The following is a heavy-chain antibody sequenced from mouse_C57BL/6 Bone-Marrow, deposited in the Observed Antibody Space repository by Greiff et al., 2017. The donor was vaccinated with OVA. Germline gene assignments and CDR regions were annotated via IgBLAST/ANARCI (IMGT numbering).Heavy chain of an antibody. CDR2: ISSGGSYT. CDR1: GFTFSSYG. CDR3: ARPGVVGYFDY. D-gene: IGHD1-1*01. J-gene: IGHJ2*01. V-gene: IGHV5-6*01. Sequence: EVKLVESGGDLVKPGGSLKLSCAASGFTFSSYGMSWVRPTPDKRLEWVATISSGGSYTYYPDSVKGRFTISRDNAKNTLYLQMSSLKSEDTAMYYCARPGVVGYFDYWGQGTTLTVSS.